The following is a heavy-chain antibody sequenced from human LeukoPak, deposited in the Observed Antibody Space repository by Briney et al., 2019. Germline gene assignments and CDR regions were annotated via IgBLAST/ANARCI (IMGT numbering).Heavy chain of an antibody. V-gene: IGHV4-34*01. CDR2: INHSGST. D-gene: IGHD3-9*01. J-gene: IGHJ6*03. CDR3: ARVGGITIFRHYYYMDV. CDR1: GGSLSGYY. Sequence: PSETLSLTCAVYGGSLSGYYWSWIRQPPGKGLEWIGEINHSGSTNYNPSLKSRVTISVDTSKNQFSLKLSSVTAADTAVYYCARVGGITIFRHYYYMDVWGKGTTVTVSS.